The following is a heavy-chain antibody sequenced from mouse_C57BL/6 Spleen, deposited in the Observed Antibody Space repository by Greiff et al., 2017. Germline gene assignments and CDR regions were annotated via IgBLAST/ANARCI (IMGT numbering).Heavy chain of an antibody. CDR2: ISDGGSYT. J-gene: IGHJ2*01. D-gene: IGHD2-5*01. V-gene: IGHV5-4*01. CDR1: GFTFSSYA. Sequence: EVHLVESGGGLVKPGGSLKLSCAASGFTFSSYAMSWVRQTPEKRLEWVATISDGGSYTYYPDNVKGRFTISRDNAKNNLYLQMSHLKSEDTAMYYCARDSYYSNYFDYWGQGTTLTVSS. CDR3: ARDSYYSNYFDY.